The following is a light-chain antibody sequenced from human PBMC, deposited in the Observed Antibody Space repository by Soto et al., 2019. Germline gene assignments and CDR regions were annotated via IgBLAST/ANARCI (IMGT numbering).Light chain of an antibody. Sequence: QSALTQPRSVSGSPGQSVTISCTGTSSDVGGYNYVSWYQQHPGKAPKLMIYDVSQRPSGVPDRFSGSKSSNTASLTISGLQHEDEADYYCCSYAGSHFLFGGGTKVTVL. J-gene: IGLJ2*01. CDR1: SSDVGGYNY. CDR2: DVS. CDR3: CSYAGSHFL. V-gene: IGLV2-11*01.